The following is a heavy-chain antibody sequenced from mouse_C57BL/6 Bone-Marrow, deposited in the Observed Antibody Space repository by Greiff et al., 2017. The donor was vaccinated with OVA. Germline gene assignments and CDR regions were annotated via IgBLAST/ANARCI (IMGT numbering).Heavy chain of an antibody. CDR2: IYPGDGDT. Sequence: VQLQQSGAELVKPGASVKISCKASGYAFSSYWMNWVKQRPGKGLEWIGQIYPGDGDTDYNGKFKGKATLTADKSSSTAYMQLSSLTSEDSAVYFCARSRPYWYFDVWGTGTTVTVSS. CDR1: GYAFSSYW. V-gene: IGHV1-80*01. J-gene: IGHJ1*03. CDR3: ARSRPYWYFDV.